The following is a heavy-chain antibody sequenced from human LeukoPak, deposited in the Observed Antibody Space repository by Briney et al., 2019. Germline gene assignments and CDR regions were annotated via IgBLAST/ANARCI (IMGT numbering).Heavy chain of an antibody. D-gene: IGHD6-6*01. J-gene: IGHJ3*02. V-gene: IGHV3-30*03. CDR1: GFTFSSYG. CDR2: ISYDGSNK. Sequence: GRSLRLSCAASGFTFSSYGMHWVRQAPGKGLEWVAVISYDGSNKYYADSVKGRFTISRDNSKNTLYLQMNSLRAEDTAVYYCARDELLGLYSSSSRAFDIWGQGTMVTVSS. CDR3: ARDELLGLYSSSSRAFDI.